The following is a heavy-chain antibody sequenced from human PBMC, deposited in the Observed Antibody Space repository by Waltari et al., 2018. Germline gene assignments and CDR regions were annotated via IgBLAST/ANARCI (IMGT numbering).Heavy chain of an antibody. D-gene: IGHD3-3*01. Sequence: QVQLQESGPGLVKPSETLSLTCTVSGGSISSHYWSWIRQPQGKGLEWIGYIYYSGSTNYCPALKSRVTISVDTSKNQFSLKLSSVTAADTAVYYCARGPTIFGVVIRGFDYWGQGTLVTVSS. CDR2: IYYSGST. V-gene: IGHV4-59*11. CDR3: ARGPTIFGVVIRGFDY. CDR1: GGSISSHY. J-gene: IGHJ4*02.